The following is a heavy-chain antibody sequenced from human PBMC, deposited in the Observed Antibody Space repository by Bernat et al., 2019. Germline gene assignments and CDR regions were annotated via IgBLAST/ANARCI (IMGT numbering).Heavy chain of an antibody. CDR3: ARGLDCSSTSCYTFWFDP. V-gene: IGHV3-74*01. Sequence: EVQLVESGGGLVQPGGSLRLSCAASGFTFSSYWMHWVRQAPGKGLVWVSRINSDGSSTSYADSVKGRFTISRDNAKNTLYLQMNSLRAEDTAVYYCARGLDCSSTSCYTFWFDPWGQGTLVTVSS. CDR2: INSDGSST. D-gene: IGHD2-2*02. J-gene: IGHJ5*02. CDR1: GFTFSSYW.